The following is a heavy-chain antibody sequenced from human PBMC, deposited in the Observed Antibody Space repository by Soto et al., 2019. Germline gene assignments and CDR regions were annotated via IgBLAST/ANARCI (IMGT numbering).Heavy chain of an antibody. CDR1: GVSISSSSYY. D-gene: IGHD3-22*01. Sequence: SETLSLTCTVSGVSISSSSYYWGWIRQPPGKGLEWIGSIYYSGSTYYNPSLKSRVTISVDTSKNQFSLKLSSVTAADTAVYYCARHYYDSSGYYFGDAFDIWGQGTMVT. J-gene: IGHJ3*02. CDR2: IYYSGST. CDR3: ARHYYDSSGYYFGDAFDI. V-gene: IGHV4-39*01.